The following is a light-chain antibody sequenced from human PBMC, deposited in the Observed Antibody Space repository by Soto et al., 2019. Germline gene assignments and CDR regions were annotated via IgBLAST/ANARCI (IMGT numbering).Light chain of an antibody. V-gene: IGLV2-8*01. CDR3: SSYAGSNLWV. J-gene: IGLJ3*02. CDR2: EVS. CDR1: SSDVGNHKY. Sequence: QSALTQSPSASGSPGQSVTISCTGTSSDVGNHKYVSWYQQHPGKAPKLMIYEVSKRPSGVPDRFSGSKSGNTASLTVSGLQVEDEADYYCSSYAGSNLWVFGGGTQLTVL.